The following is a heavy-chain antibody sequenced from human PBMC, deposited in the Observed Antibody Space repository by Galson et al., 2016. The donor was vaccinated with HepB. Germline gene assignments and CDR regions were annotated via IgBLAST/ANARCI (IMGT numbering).Heavy chain of an antibody. CDR1: GVTFSGHG. J-gene: IGHJ4*02. CDR3: ARGTGADNSGSSDY. V-gene: IGHV3-33*01. CDR2: IAYDGSRT. D-gene: IGHD3-22*01. Sequence: SLRLSCAASGVTFSGHGMHWVRQPPGKGLEWVALIAYDGSRTYYAESVKGRFTISRDNSRNTVFLQMNSLRGDDTAVYYCARGTGADNSGSSDYWGQGTLVTVSS.